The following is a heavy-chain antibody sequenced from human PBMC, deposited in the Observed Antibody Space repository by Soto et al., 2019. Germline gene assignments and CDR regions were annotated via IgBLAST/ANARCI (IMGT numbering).Heavy chain of an antibody. CDR3: ARSSTYYDFWSGYQNWFDP. Sequence: PSETLSLTCAVSGYSISSGYYWGWTRQPPGKGLEWIGSIYHSGSTYYNPSLKSRVTISVDTSKTQFSLKLSSVTAADTAVYYCARSSTYYDFWSGYQNWFDPWGQGTLVTVSS. CDR2: IYHSGST. CDR1: GYSISSGYY. D-gene: IGHD3-3*01. J-gene: IGHJ5*02. V-gene: IGHV4-38-2*01.